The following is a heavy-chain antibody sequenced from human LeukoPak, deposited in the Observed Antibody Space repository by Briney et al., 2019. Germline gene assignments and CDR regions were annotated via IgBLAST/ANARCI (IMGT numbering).Heavy chain of an antibody. CDR3: ARSSSNYALVY. CDR1: DGSITGYY. V-gene: IGHV4-59*01. D-gene: IGHD3-3*01. J-gene: IGHJ4*02. Sequence: SETLSLTCSVSDGSITGYYWNWIRQSPGKGLEWIGHIYYSGSTHYNPSLKSRVTISIDTSKNQFSLKLRYVTAADTAVYYCARSSSNYALVYWGQGTLVTVSS. CDR2: IYYSGST.